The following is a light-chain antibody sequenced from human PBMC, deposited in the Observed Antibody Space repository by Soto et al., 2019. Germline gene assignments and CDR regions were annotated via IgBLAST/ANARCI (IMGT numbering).Light chain of an antibody. Sequence: DIVMTQSPESLAVSLGEKAAIKCKSSQSVLDSSNNKNYLAWYQQKPGQPPKLLIYWASTRASGVPDRVSGGGSGTDFPLTSSSLQAEDVAVYYCQQYSETHRTFGQGTKVEVK. V-gene: IGKV4-1*01. CDR3: QQYSETHRT. J-gene: IGKJ1*01. CDR2: WAS. CDR1: QSVLDSSNNKNY.